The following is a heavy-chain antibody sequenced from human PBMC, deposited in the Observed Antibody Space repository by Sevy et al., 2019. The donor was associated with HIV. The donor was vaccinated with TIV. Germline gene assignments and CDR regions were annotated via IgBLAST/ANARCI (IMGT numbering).Heavy chain of an antibody. J-gene: IGHJ4*02. CDR3: ARASSYYCGGDCYWDY. CDR2: ISSSGSTI. Sequence: GGSLRLSCAASGFTFSDYYMSWIRQAPGKGLEWVSYISSSGSTIYYADSVKGRFTISRDNAKNSLYLQMNSLRAEDTAVYYCARASSYYCGGDCYWDYWGQGTLVTVSS. V-gene: IGHV3-11*01. CDR1: GFTFSDYY. D-gene: IGHD2-21*02.